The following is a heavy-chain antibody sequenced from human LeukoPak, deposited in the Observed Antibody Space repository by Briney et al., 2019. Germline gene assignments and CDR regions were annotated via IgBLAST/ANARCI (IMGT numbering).Heavy chain of an antibody. J-gene: IGHJ6*02. CDR1: GYTFTSYG. CDR3: ARDLGLYCSGGSCYSGGEGDYYYYGMDV. CDR2: ISAYNGNT. D-gene: IGHD2-15*01. V-gene: IGHV1-18*01. Sequence: ASVKVSCKASGYTFTSYGISWVRQAPGQGLEWMGWISAYNGNTNYAQKLQGRVTMTTDTSTSTAYMELRSLRSDDTAVYYFARDLGLYCSGGSCYSGGEGDYYYYGMDVWGQGTTVTVSS.